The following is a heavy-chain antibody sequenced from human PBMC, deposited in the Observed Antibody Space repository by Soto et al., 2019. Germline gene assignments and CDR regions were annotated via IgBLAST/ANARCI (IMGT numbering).Heavy chain of an antibody. D-gene: IGHD3-10*02. CDR1: GFTFSSYA. J-gene: IGHJ5*02. V-gene: IGHV3-30-3*01. CDR2: ISYDGSNK. Sequence: SGGSLRLSCAASGFTFSSYAIHWVRQAPGKGLEWVAVISYDGSNKYYADSVKGRFTISRDNSKNTLYLQMNSLRAEDTAVYYCARDVGLGSGSYYWFDPWGQGTLVTVSS. CDR3: ARDVGLGSGSYYWFDP.